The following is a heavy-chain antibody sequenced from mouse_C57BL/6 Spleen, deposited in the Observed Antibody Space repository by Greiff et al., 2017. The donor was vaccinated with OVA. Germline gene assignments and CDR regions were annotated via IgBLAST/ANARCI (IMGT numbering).Heavy chain of an antibody. Sequence: EVQLQESGPGLVKPSQSLSLTCSVTGYSITSGYYWNWIRQFPGNKLEWMGYISYDGSNNYNPSLKNRISITRDTSKNQFFLKLNSVTTEDTATYYCAREGANYYGSSLYYAMDYWGQGTSVTVSS. D-gene: IGHD1-1*01. CDR1: GYSITSGYY. J-gene: IGHJ4*01. CDR3: AREGANYYGSSLYYAMDY. V-gene: IGHV3-6*01. CDR2: ISYDGSN.